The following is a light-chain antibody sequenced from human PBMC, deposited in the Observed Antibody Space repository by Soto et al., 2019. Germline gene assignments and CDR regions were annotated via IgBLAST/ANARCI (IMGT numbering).Light chain of an antibody. J-gene: IGKJ4*01. CDR1: QSINNN. CDR2: AAS. Sequence: ETVMTQSPATLSVSPGERVTLSCRASQSINNNLAWYQQKPGQAPRLLIHAASTRATGGPGRFSGSGSGTEFTLTISSLQSEDFAIYYCQQYNSWPLAFGGGTRVEIK. V-gene: IGKV3-15*01. CDR3: QQYNSWPLA.